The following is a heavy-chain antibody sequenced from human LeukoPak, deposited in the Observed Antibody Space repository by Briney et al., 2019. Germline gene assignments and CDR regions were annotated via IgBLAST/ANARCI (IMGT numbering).Heavy chain of an antibody. J-gene: IGHJ6*02. D-gene: IGHD5-24*01. V-gene: IGHV4-59*08. CDR1: GGSISSYY. Sequence: SETLSLTCTVSGGSISSYYWSWIRQPPGKELEWIGYISYSGSTNYNPSLKSRVTISVDTSKKHFSLKLDSVTAADTAVYYCARQVPATITTSYGMDVWGQGTSVTVSS. CDR2: ISYSGST. CDR3: ARQVPATITTSYGMDV.